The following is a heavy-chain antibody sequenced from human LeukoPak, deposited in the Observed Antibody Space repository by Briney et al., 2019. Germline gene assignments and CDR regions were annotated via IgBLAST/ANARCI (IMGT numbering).Heavy chain of an antibody. CDR2: ISSSGSTI. V-gene: IGHV3-11*04. Sequence: GGSLRLSCAASGFTFSDYYMSWIRQAPGKGLEWVSYISSSGSTIYYADSVKGRFTISRDNAKNSLYLQMNSLRAEDTAVYYCARAYSSGWYSRKYYFDYWGQGTLVTVSS. D-gene: IGHD6-19*01. CDR1: GFTFSDYY. J-gene: IGHJ4*02. CDR3: ARAYSSGWYSRKYYFDY.